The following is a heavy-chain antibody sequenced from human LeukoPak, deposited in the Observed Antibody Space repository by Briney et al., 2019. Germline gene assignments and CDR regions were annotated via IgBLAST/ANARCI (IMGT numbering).Heavy chain of an antibody. V-gene: IGHV1-46*02. CDR2: INPNSGGT. CDR1: GYTFNFYY. J-gene: IGHJ4*02. Sequence: GASVKVSCKASGYTFNFYYVHWVRQAPGQGLEWMGIINPNSGGTTYAQEFQGRVTLTGDTSASTVFMELSSLTSEDTAVYYCAREGFCSGTNCPAVYWGQGTLVTVSS. CDR3: AREGFCSGTNCPAVY. D-gene: IGHD2-2*01.